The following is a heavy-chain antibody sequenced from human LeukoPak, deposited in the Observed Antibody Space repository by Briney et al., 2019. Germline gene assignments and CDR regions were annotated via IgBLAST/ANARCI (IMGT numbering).Heavy chain of an antibody. Sequence: KASETLSLTCTVSGGSISSSSYYWGWIRQPPGKGLEWIGSIYYSGSTYYNPSLKSRVTISVDTSKNQFSLKLSSVTAADTAVYYCARDAFGELSRWGQGTLVTVSS. J-gene: IGHJ4*02. V-gene: IGHV4-39*07. D-gene: IGHD3-10*01. CDR3: ARDAFGELSR. CDR2: IYYSGST. CDR1: GGSISSSSYY.